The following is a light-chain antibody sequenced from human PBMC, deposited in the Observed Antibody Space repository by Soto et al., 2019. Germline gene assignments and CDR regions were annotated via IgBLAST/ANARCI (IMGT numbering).Light chain of an antibody. CDR1: SSDGGGYDY. CDR3: SSYAGSNTDVV. V-gene: IGLV2-8*01. Sequence: QSALTQPPSASGSPGQSVTISCTGTSSDGGGYDYVSWYQQHPGKAPKLMIYEVTKRASGVPDRFSGSKSGNTASLTVSGLQAEDEADYYCSSYAGSNTDVVFGGGTKLTVL. CDR2: EVT. J-gene: IGLJ2*01.